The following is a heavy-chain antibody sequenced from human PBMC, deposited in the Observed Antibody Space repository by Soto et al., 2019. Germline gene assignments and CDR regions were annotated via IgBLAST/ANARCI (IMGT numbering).Heavy chain of an antibody. D-gene: IGHD5-18*01. CDR1: GYSFTSYW. J-gene: IGHJ5*02. CDR3: ARSRWIQLRQGGRGWFDP. V-gene: IGHV5-10-1*01. CDR2: IDPSDSYT. Sequence: GESLKISCXGSGYSFTSYWISWVRQMPGKGLEWMGRIDPSDSYTNYSPSFQGHVTISADKSISTAYLQWSSLKASDTAMYYCARSRWIQLRQGGRGWFDPWGQGTLVTVSS.